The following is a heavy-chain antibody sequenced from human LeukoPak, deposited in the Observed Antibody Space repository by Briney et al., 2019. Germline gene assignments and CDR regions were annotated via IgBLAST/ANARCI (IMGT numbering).Heavy chain of an antibody. CDR3: ARHFETSFITMVRGVNAFGY. Sequence: SETLSLTCTVSGGSISSSSYYWGWIRQPPGKGLEWIGSIYYSGSTYYNPSLKSRATISVDTSKNQFSLKLSSVTAADTAVYYCARHFETSFITMVRGVNAFGYWGQGTLVTVSS. J-gene: IGHJ4*02. CDR1: GGSISSSSYY. D-gene: IGHD3-10*01. CDR2: IYYSGST. V-gene: IGHV4-39*01.